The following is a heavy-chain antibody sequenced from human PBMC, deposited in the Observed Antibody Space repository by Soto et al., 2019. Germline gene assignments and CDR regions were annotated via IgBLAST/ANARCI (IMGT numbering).Heavy chain of an antibody. V-gene: IGHV3-30*18. CDR1: GFTFSSYG. CDR2: ISYDGSNK. D-gene: IGHD1-26*01. CDR3: AKGTSGLY. J-gene: IGHJ4*02. Sequence: QVQLVESGGGVVQPGRSLRLSCAASGFTFSSYGMHWVRQAPGKGLEWVAVISYDGSNKYYADSVKGRFTISRDNSKNTLYLQMNSLRAEDTAVYYCAKGTSGLYWGQGTLVTVSS.